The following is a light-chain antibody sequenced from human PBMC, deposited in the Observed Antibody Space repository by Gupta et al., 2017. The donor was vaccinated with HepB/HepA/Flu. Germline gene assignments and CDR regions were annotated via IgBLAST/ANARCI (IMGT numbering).Light chain of an antibody. CDR1: SSDVGAYNF. V-gene: IGLV2-14*03. CDR2: DVN. J-gene: IGLJ1*01. Sequence: QSALTQPASVAGSPGQSSTIPSTGTSSDVGAYNFVSWFQQDPGKATKLIIFDVNNRTSGVSSRLSGSKSGNTASLTISGRQAEEEADYYCSSYTISNTYVFGTGTKVTVL. CDR3: SSYTISNTYV.